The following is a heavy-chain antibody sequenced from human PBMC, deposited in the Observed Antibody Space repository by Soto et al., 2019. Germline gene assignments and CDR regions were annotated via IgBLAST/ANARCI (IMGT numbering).Heavy chain of an antibody. Sequence: PGGSLRLSCAASGFTFSSYGMHWVRQAPGKGLEWVAVIWYDGSNKYYADSVKGRFTISRDNSKNTLYLQMNSLRAEDTAVYYCARELAAHYDFWSGPSADYYYGMDVWGQGTT. J-gene: IGHJ6*02. CDR1: GFTFSSYG. CDR3: ARELAAHYDFWSGPSADYYYGMDV. CDR2: IWYDGSNK. V-gene: IGHV3-33*01. D-gene: IGHD3-3*01.